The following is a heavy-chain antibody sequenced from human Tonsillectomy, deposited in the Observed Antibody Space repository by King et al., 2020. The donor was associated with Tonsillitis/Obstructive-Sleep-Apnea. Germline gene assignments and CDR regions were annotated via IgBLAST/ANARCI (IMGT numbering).Heavy chain of an antibody. Sequence: VQLVESGGGVVQRGRSLRLSCAASGFTFSSYAMHWVRQAPGKWLEWVAVISYDGSNKYYADSVKGRFTISRDNSKNTLYLQMNSLRAEDPAVYYCARNRGAYSSGWSDDAFDIWGQGTMVTVSS. CDR1: GFTFSSYA. J-gene: IGHJ3*02. V-gene: IGHV3-30*04. D-gene: IGHD6-19*01. CDR2: ISYDGSNK. CDR3: ARNRGAYSSGWSDDAFDI.